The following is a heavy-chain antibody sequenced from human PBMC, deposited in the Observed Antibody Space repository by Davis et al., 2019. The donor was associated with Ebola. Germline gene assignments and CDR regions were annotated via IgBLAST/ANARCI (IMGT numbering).Heavy chain of an antibody. J-gene: IGHJ5*02. CDR1: GGSISSSNW. Sequence: GSLRLSCAVSGGSISSSNWWSWVRQPPGKGLEWIGEINHSGSTNYNPSLKSRVTISVDTSKNQFSLKLSSVTAADTAVYYCARVDYDFWSGYNWFDPWGQGTLVTVSS. V-gene: IGHV4-4*02. CDR3: ARVDYDFWSGYNWFDP. CDR2: INHSGST. D-gene: IGHD3-3*01.